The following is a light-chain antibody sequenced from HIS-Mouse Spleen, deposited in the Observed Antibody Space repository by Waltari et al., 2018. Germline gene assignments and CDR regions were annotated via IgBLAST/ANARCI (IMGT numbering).Light chain of an antibody. CDR2: RNN. Sequence: QSVLTQPPSASGTPGQRVTISCSGSSPHIGSTYVYWYQQLPGTAPKPLIYRNNQRPSGVPDRFSGSKSGTSASLAISGLRSEDEADYYCAAWDDSLSGPVFGGGTKLTVL. CDR3: AAWDDSLSGPV. CDR1: SPHIGSTY. V-gene: IGLV1-47*01. J-gene: IGLJ2*01.